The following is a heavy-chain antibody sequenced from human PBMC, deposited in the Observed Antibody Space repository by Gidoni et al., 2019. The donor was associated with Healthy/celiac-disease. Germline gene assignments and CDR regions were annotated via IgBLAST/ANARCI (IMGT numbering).Heavy chain of an antibody. CDR3: AKDSSWIQLWGWFDP. D-gene: IGHD5-18*01. V-gene: IGHV3-23*01. CDR2: ISRSGGST. J-gene: IGHJ5*02. Sequence: EVQLLESGGGLVQPGGSLRLYCAAPGFTFSSYAMSWVRQSPGKGLEWVSAISRSGGSTYYADSVKGRFTISRDNSKNTLYLQMNSLRAEDTAVYYCAKDSSWIQLWGWFDPWGQGTLVTVSS. CDR1: GFTFSSYA.